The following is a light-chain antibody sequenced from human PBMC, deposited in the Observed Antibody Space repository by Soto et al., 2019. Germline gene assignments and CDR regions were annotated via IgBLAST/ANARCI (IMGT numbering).Light chain of an antibody. J-gene: IGKJ4*01. CDR1: QGISSY. Sequence: DIQLTQSPSFLSVSVGDRVTITCRASQGISSYLAWYQQKPGKAPKLLIYAASTLQSGVPSRFNGSGSGTEFTLTISSLQPEDFATYYCQQLNSYPLTFGGGTKVEIK. CDR3: QQLNSYPLT. CDR2: AAS. V-gene: IGKV1-9*01.